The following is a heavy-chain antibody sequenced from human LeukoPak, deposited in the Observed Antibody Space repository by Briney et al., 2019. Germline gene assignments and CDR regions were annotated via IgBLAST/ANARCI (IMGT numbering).Heavy chain of an antibody. V-gene: IGHV4-34*01. CDR2: INHSGST. J-gene: IGHJ3*02. D-gene: IGHD3-9*01. CDR3: ARDGFLRYFDWLSPKDNAFDI. CDR1: GGSFSGYY. Sequence: SETLSLTCAVYGGSFSGYYWSWIRQPPGKGLEWIGEINHSGSTNYNPSLKSRVTISVDTSKNQFSLKLSSVTAADTAVYYCARDGFLRYFDWLSPKDNAFDIWGQGTMVTVSS.